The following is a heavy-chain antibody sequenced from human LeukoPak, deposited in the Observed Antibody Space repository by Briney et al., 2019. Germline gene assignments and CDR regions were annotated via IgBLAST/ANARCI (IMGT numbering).Heavy chain of an antibody. J-gene: IGHJ4*02. CDR2: ISSSSSYT. CDR1: GFTFSDYY. CDR3: ARSRYDSSGYGLFDY. D-gene: IGHD3-22*01. Sequence: GGSLRLSCAASGFTFSDYYMSWIRQAPGKGLEWVSYISSSSSYTNYADSVKGRFTISRDNAKNSLYLQMNSLRAEDTAVYYCARSRYDSSGYGLFDYWGQGTLVTVSS. V-gene: IGHV3-11*06.